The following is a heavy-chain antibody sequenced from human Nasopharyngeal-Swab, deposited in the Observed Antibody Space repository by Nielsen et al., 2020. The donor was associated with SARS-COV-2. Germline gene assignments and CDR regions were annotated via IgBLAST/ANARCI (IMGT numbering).Heavy chain of an antibody. Sequence: SVKVSCKASGYTFINYGITWVRQAPGQGLEWMGWSSAYHSNTNYAQKFQGRVTMTTDTSTNTAYMELRSLRSDDTAVYYCARKRGEQWLSQFDYWGQGTLVTVSS. V-gene: IGHV1-18*01. CDR3: ARKRGEQWLSQFDY. D-gene: IGHD6-19*01. CDR1: GYTFINYG. J-gene: IGHJ4*02. CDR2: SSAYHSNT.